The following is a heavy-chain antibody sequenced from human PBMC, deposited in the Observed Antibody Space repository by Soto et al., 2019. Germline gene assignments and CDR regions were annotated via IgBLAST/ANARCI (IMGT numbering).Heavy chain of an antibody. J-gene: IGHJ4*02. Sequence: SETLSLTCAVYCGSFSGYYWSWIRQPPGKGLEWIGEINHSGSTNYNPSLKSRVTISVDTSKNQFSLKLSSVTAADTAVYYCARRGWGFWSGYYDYWGQGTRVTVSS. CDR3: ARRGWGFWSGYYDY. CDR2: INHSGST. V-gene: IGHV4-34*01. CDR1: CGSFSGYY. D-gene: IGHD3-3*01.